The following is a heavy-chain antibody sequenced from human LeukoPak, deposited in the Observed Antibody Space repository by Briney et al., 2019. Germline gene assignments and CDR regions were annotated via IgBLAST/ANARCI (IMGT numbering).Heavy chain of an antibody. J-gene: IGHJ4*02. CDR3: ASAPITSPFYFDY. D-gene: IGHD2-2*01. CDR1: GFTFSSYA. Sequence: GGSLRLSCAASGFTFSSYAMSWVRQVPGKGLEWVSGINWSGGSTGYADPLRGRFTISGDNAKNSLYLQMDSLRAEDTALYYCASAPITSPFYFDYWGQGTLVTVSS. V-gene: IGHV3-20*04. CDR2: INWSGGST.